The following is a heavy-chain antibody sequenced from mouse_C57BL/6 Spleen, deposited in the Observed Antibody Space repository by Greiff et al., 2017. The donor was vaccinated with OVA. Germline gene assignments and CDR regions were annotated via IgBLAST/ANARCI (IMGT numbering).Heavy chain of an antibody. CDR1: GYAFTNYL. CDR3: ARRGDGSSSFAY. J-gene: IGHJ3*01. CDR2: INPGSGGT. Sequence: VQLQQSGAELVRPGTSVKVSCKASGYAFTNYLIEWVKQRPGQGLEWIGVINPGSGGTNYNEKFKGKATLTADKSSSTAYMQLSSLTSEDSAVYFCARRGDGSSSFAYWGQGTLVTVSA. V-gene: IGHV1-54*01. D-gene: IGHD1-1*01.